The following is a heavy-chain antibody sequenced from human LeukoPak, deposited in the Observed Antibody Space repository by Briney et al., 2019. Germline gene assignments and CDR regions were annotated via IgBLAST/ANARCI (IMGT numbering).Heavy chain of an antibody. J-gene: IGHJ4*02. Sequence: SETLSLTCTVSGGSITSYYWSWIRQAPGKGLEWIGYIYYSGSTNYNPSLKSRVTVSVDTSKNQFSLKLSSVTAADTAVYYCAREPNYWGQGTLVIVSS. CDR3: AREPNY. V-gene: IGHV4-59*01. CDR1: GGSITSYY. CDR2: IYYSGST.